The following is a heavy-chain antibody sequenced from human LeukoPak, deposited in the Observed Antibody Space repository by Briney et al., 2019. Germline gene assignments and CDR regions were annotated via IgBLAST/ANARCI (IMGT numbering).Heavy chain of an antibody. CDR2: ITPNSDGT. J-gene: IGHJ6*03. CDR3: ARDPRRRTNYYYYMDV. D-gene: IGHD1-14*01. Sequence: ASVKVSCTASGYTFTDYYVRWVRQAPGQGLEWMGCITPNSDGTEYAQKFQGRVTMTRDTSISTAYMELSRLRSDDTAVYYCARDPRRRTNYYYYMDVWGKGTTVTVSS. CDR1: GYTFTDYY. V-gene: IGHV1-2*02.